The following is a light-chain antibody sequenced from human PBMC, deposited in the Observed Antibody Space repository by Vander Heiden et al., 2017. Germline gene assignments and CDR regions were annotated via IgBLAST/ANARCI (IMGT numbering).Light chain of an antibody. CDR3: QQDGSSPPWT. Sequence: EIVLTQSPGTLSLSPGERATLSCRASQSVSSNYLAWYQQKPGQAPRLLISGASSRATGIPDRFSGSGYGTDFTLTISRLEPEDVAVYYCQQDGSSPPWTFGQGTKVEIK. CDR2: GAS. CDR1: QSVSSNY. V-gene: IGKV3-20*01. J-gene: IGKJ1*01.